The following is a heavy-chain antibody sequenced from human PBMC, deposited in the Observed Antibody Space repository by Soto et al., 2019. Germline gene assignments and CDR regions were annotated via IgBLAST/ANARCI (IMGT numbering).Heavy chain of an antibody. D-gene: IGHD3-16*02. Sequence: ASVKVSCKASGYTFTGYYMHWVRQAPGQGLEWMGRINPNSGGTNYAQKFQGWVTMTRDTSISTAYMELSRLRSDDTAVYYCARGVIVQRGNDAFDIWGQGTMVTVSS. J-gene: IGHJ3*02. CDR3: ARGVIVQRGNDAFDI. V-gene: IGHV1-2*04. CDR2: INPNSGGT. CDR1: GYTFTGYY.